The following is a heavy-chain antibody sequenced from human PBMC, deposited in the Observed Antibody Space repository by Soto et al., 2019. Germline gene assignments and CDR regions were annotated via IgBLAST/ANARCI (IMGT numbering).Heavy chain of an antibody. CDR3: ARRRIVGADGFDP. D-gene: IGHD1-26*01. J-gene: IGHJ5*02. V-gene: IGHV4-34*01. CDR1: GGSFSDYH. Sequence: SETLSLTCDVSGGSFSDYHWSWIRQPPGKGLEWIGKINHSGSANYNPSLKSRVTISVDTSKTQFSLKLSFVTAADTAVYYCARRRIVGADGFDPWSQGTLVSVSS. CDR2: INHSGSA.